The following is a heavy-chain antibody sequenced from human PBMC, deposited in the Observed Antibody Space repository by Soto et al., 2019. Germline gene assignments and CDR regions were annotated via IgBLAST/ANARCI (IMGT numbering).Heavy chain of an antibody. V-gene: IGHV3-30*03. CDR2: VSNDGIRK. CDR3: ARWVGGSMYDNSGKYDS. D-gene: IGHD3-22*01. J-gene: IGHJ4*02. Sequence: QVQLVESGGGVVQPGRSLRLTCAASGFIFSGSGMHWVRQAPGKGLEWVALVSNDGIRKYYGDSVKGRFTISRYNAENTLYLQMNSLRAEDTAVYYCARWVGGSMYDNSGKYDSWGQGTLVTVSS. CDR1: GFIFSGSG.